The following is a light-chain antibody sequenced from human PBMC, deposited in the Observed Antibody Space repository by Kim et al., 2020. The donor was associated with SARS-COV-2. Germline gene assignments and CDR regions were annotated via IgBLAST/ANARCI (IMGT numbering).Light chain of an antibody. V-gene: IGKV3-11*01. J-gene: IGKJ4*01. CDR1: QSVSSY. Sequence: EIVLTQSPGTLSLSPGERATLSCRASQSVSSYLAWYQQKPGQAPRLLIYDASSRATGIPARFSGSGSGTDFTLTISSLEPEDFAVYYCQQHDSWPLTFGGGTKVDIK. CDR3: QQHDSWPLT. CDR2: DAS.